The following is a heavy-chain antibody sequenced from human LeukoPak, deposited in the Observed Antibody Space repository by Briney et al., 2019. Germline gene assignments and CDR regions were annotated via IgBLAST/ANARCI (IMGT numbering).Heavy chain of an antibody. V-gene: IGHV3-23*01. D-gene: IGHD3-9*01. J-gene: IGHJ4*02. CDR1: GFAFSSYV. CDR3: AKGDDFLADYRYRFDY. CDR2: IDSNGVTT. Sequence: GGSLRLSCEVSGFAFSSYVMSWVRQAPGNGLEWVSAIDSNGVTTNYADSVKGRFTISRDNSKNTLYLQLSSLRVEDTAVYYCAKGDDFLADYRYRFDYWGQGTWSPSP.